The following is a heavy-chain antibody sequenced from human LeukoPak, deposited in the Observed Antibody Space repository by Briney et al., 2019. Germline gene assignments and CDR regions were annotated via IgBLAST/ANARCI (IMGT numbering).Heavy chain of an antibody. J-gene: IGHJ4*02. CDR3: ARRSAGATHFDY. D-gene: IGHD1-26*01. CDR1: GFTFSNYA. CDR2: VSGGGSTT. Sequence: GGSLRLSCAASGFTFSNYAMSWVRQAPGKGLEWVSSVSGGGSTTYYADSVKGRFTISRDNSNNMLFLQMNSLRAEDTAVYYCARRSAGATHFDYWGQGTLVTVSS. V-gene: IGHV3-23*01.